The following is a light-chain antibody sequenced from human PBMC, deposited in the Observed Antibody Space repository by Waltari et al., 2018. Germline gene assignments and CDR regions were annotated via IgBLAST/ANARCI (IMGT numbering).Light chain of an antibody. V-gene: IGKV3-15*01. CDR1: QSISRN. J-gene: IGKJ4*01. CDR3: QQYDDWPPLT. Sequence: EIVMTQSPATLSVSPGDGPTLSCRASQSISRNLAWYQQRPGQSPRLLIYAASTRATGVPGRFSGSGSGTEFTLSISTLQSEDFGVYYCQQYDDWPPLTFGGGTKVEIK. CDR2: AAS.